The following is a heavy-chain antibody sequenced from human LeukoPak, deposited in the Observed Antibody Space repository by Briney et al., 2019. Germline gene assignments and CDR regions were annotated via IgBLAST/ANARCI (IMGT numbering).Heavy chain of an antibody. CDR2: IYTSGST. V-gene: IGHV4-61*02. J-gene: IGHJ5*02. Sequence: SETLSLTCTVSGGSISSGSYYWSWIRQPAGKGLEWIGRIYTSGSTNYNPSLKSRVTISVDTSKNQFSLKLSSVTAADTAVYYCARDGGGYSYGYNWFDPWGQGTLVTVSS. D-gene: IGHD5-18*01. CDR1: GGSISSGSYY. CDR3: ARDGGGYSYGYNWFDP.